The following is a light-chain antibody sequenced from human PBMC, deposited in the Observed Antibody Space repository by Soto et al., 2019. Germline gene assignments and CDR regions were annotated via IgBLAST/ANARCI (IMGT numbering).Light chain of an antibody. V-gene: IGKV1-5*03. CDR3: QQYNSYLFT. J-gene: IGKJ3*01. CDR1: QSISSW. CDR2: KAS. Sequence: DIQMTQSPSTLSASVGDRVTITCRASQSISSWLAWYQQKPGKAPTLLIYKASSLESGVPSRFSGSGSGTEFTLTSSSLQPDDFATYYCQQYNSYLFTFGPGTKVDI.